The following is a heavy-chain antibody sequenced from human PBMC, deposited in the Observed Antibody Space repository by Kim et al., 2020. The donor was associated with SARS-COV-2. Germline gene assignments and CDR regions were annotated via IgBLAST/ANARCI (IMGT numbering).Heavy chain of an antibody. CDR3: ARGGDGYNLGFDY. J-gene: IGHJ4*02. D-gene: IGHD5-12*01. V-gene: IGHV3-72*01. Sequence: GGSLRLSCAASGFTFSDHYMDWVRQAPGKGLEWVGRTRNKANSYTTEYAASVKGRFTISRDDSKNSLYLQMNSLKTEDMAVYYCARGGDGYNLGFDYWGQGTLVTVSS. CDR1: GFTFSDHY. CDR2: TRNKANSYTT.